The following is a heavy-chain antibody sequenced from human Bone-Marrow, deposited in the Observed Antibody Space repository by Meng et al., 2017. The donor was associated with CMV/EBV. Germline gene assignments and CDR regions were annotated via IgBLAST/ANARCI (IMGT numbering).Heavy chain of an antibody. V-gene: IGHV3-48*04. Sequence: GESLKISCAASGFTFSSYSMNWVRQAPGKGLEWVSYISSRGNTIYYTDSVKGRFTISRDNTKNSLYLQMNNLRAEDTAVYYCARENWFGELSPDAFDIWGQGTMVTVSS. J-gene: IGHJ3*02. D-gene: IGHD3-10*01. CDR1: GFTFSSYS. CDR2: ISSRGNTI. CDR3: ARENWFGELSPDAFDI.